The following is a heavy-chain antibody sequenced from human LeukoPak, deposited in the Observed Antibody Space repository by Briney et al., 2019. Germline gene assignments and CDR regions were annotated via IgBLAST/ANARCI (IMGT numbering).Heavy chain of an antibody. CDR3: ATLRDDYGGSYDAFDI. V-gene: IGHV4-39*01. D-gene: IGHD4-23*01. Sequence: SETLSLTCTVSGGSISSSSYYWGWIRQPPGKGLEWIGSIYYSGSTYYNPSLKSRVTISVDTSKNQFSLKLSSVTAADTAVYYCATLRDDYGGSYDAFDIWGQGTMVTVSS. J-gene: IGHJ3*02. CDR1: GGSISSSSYY. CDR2: IYYSGST.